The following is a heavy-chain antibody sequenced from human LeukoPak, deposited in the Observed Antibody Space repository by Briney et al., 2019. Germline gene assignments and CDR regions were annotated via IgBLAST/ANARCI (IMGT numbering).Heavy chain of an antibody. V-gene: IGHV3-7*01. CDR2: INQDGSVK. D-gene: IGHD3-10*01. Sequence: GGSLRLSCAASGFSFSNYWMNWVRQVPGKGLEWVGNINQDGSVKYYVDSVKGRFTISRDNAKNSLYLQMNSLRAEDTALYSCARDCCASGIHDIWGQGTMVTVSS. J-gene: IGHJ3*02. CDR3: ARDCCASGIHDI. CDR1: GFSFSNYW.